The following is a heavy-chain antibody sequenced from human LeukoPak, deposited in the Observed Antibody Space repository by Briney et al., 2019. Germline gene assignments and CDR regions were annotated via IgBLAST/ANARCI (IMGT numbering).Heavy chain of an antibody. CDR3: AKDGD. CDR1: GFTFDDYA. CDR2: ISWNSGSI. V-gene: IGHV3-9*01. J-gene: IGHJ4*02. D-gene: IGHD3-10*01. Sequence: PGGSLRLSCAASGFTFDDYAMHWVRQAPGKGLEWVSGISWNSGSIGYADSVKGRFTISRDNAKNSLYLQMNSLRAEDTALYYYAKDGDWGQGTLVTVSS.